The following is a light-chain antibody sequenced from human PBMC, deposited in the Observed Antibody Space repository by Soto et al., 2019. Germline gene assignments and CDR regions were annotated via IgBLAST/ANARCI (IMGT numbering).Light chain of an antibody. Sequence: DIVMTQSADSLAVSLGERATINCKSSQSILSSSDNKNYLAWYQQKPGQPPNLLISWASTRESGVPDRFSGSGSGTDLTLTISSLQAEDVAVYYCHQYFDSPLTFGGGTKVEIK. CDR1: QSILSSSDNKNY. CDR3: HQYFDSPLT. CDR2: WAS. J-gene: IGKJ4*01. V-gene: IGKV4-1*01.